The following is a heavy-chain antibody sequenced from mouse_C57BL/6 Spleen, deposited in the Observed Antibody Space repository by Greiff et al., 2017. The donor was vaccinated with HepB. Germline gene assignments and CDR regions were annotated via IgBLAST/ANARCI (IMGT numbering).Heavy chain of an antibody. CDR2: IYPGDGDT. Sequence: VQLQQSGAELVKPGASVKISCKASGYAFSSYWMNWVKQRPGKGLEWIGQIYPGDGDTNYNGKFKGQATLTADKSSSTAYMQLSSLTSEDSAVYFCARGIYYYGSYAMDYWGQGTSVTVSS. J-gene: IGHJ4*01. D-gene: IGHD1-1*01. CDR3: ARGIYYYGSYAMDY. V-gene: IGHV1-80*01. CDR1: GYAFSSYW.